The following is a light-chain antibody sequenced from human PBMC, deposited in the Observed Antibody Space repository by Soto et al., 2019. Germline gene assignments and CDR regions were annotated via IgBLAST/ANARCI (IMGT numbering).Light chain of an antibody. CDR2: RTS. CDR1: QSISSY. J-gene: IGKJ4*01. Sequence: MTQYPSSLSASVGDRVTITCRASQSISSYLAWYQQKPGQAPRLLMFRTSSRATGFPARFSGSGSGTEFNLTISSLQSEDFGVYYCQQYNNWPRATFGGGTNV. CDR3: QQYNNWPRAT. V-gene: IGKV3-15*01.